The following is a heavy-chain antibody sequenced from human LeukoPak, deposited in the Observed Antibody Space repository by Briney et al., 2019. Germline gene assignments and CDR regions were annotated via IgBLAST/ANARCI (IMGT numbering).Heavy chain of an antibody. CDR1: GGSFSGYY. Sequence: PSETLSLTCAVYGGSFSGYYWSWIRQPPGKGLEWIGEINHSGSTNYNPSLKSRVTISVDTSKNQFSLKLSSVTAADTAVYYCASYYDSSQFDYWSQGTLVTVSS. J-gene: IGHJ4*02. CDR2: INHSGST. V-gene: IGHV4-34*01. D-gene: IGHD3-22*01. CDR3: ASYYDSSQFDY.